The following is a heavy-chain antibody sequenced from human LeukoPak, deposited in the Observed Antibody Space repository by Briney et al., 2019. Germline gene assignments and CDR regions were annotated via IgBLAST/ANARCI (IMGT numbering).Heavy chain of an antibody. CDR2: ISWDGGST. CDR3: ARGWEYSSSSGFDY. V-gene: IGHV3-43D*04. CDR1: GFTFDDYA. J-gene: IGHJ4*02. Sequence: TGGSLRLSCAASGFTFDDYAMHWVRQAPGKGLEWVSLISWDGGSTYYADSVKGRFTISRDNAKNSLYLQMNSLRAEDTAVYYCARGWEYSSSSGFDYWGQGTLVTVSS. D-gene: IGHD6-6*01.